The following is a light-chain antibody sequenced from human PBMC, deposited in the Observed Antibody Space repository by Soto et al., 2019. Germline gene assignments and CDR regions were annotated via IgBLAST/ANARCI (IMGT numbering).Light chain of an antibody. J-gene: IGKJ4*01. V-gene: IGKV3-11*01. Sequence: EIVLTQSPATLSLSPGERSTLSCRASKSVSSSLAWYQQKHGQAHRLLIFDASSMATGIPARFSGSGSGTDFILTISSLEPEDFSVYYCQQRSNWPLTFGGGTKLEIK. CDR3: QQRSNWPLT. CDR2: DAS. CDR1: KSVSSS.